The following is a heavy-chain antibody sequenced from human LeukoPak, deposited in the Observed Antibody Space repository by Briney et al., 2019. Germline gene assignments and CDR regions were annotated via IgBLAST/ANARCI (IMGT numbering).Heavy chain of an antibody. J-gene: IGHJ4*02. CDR1: GGSISSGSYY. D-gene: IGHD5-18*01. CDR3: ARSRSGYPDY. Sequence: SQTLSLTCTVSGGSISSGSYYWSWIRQLAGKGLEWIGRIYTSGSTNYNPSLKSRVTISVDTSKNQFSLKLSSVTAADTAVYYCARSRSGYPDYWGQGTLVTVSS. V-gene: IGHV4-61*02. CDR2: IYTSGST.